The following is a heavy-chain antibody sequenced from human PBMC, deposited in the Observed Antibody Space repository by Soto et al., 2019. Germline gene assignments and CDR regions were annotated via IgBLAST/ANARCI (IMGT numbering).Heavy chain of an antibody. CDR2: INYSGST. V-gene: IGHV4-39*01. Sequence: SETLSLTCTVSGCSISSSSHYWGWIRQPPGKGLEWIGSINYSGSTYYNPSLKSRVTISVDTSKNHFSVKLSSVTAADTAVYYCVRNGAYYYGSGSVYYYGMDVWGQGTTVT. CDR3: VRNGAYYYGSGSVYYYGMDV. CDR1: GCSISSSSHY. D-gene: IGHD3-10*01. J-gene: IGHJ6*02.